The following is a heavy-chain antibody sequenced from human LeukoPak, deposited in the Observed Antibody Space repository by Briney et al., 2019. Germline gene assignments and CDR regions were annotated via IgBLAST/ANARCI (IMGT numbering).Heavy chain of an antibody. CDR3: ARDLYDSSGYYRKGLDY. CDR2: IWHDGSNK. J-gene: IGHJ4*02. D-gene: IGHD3-22*01. Sequence: GGSLRLSCAASGFSFSTYGMHWVRQAPGKGLEWLALIWHDGSNKYYADSVKGRFTISRDNSKNTLYLQMNSLRAEDTAVYYCARDLYDSSGYYRKGLDYWGQGTLVTVSS. V-gene: IGHV3-33*01. CDR1: GFSFSTYG.